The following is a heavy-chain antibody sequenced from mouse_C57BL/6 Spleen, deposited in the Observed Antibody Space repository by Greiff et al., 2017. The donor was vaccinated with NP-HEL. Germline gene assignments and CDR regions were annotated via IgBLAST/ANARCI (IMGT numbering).Heavy chain of an antibody. V-gene: IGHV1-85*01. J-gene: IGHJ2*01. CDR3: ARRGYGSTPSYYFDY. CDR2: LYPGDGST. D-gene: IGHD1-1*01. CDR1: GYTFTSYD. Sequence: VQLQQSGPELVKPGASVKLSCKASGYTFTSYDINWVKQRPGQGLEWIGWLYPGDGSTKYNEKFKGKATLSVDTYSSTAYMELHSLTSEDSAVYFCARRGYGSTPSYYFDYWGQGTTLTVSS.